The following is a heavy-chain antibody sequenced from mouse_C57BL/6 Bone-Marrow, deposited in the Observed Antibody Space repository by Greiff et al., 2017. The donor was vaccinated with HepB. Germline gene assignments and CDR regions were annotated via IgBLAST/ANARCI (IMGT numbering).Heavy chain of an antibody. CDR2: IYPRSGNT. CDR1: GYTFTSYG. J-gene: IGHJ4*01. V-gene: IGHV1-81*01. CDR3: ERSSCYYAMDY. Sequence: VQLQQSGAELARPGASVKLSCKASGYTFTSYGISWVKQRTGQGLEWIGEIYPRSGNTYYNEKFKGKATLTADKSSSTAYMELRSLTSEDAAVYFCERSSCYYAMDYWGQGTSVTVSS.